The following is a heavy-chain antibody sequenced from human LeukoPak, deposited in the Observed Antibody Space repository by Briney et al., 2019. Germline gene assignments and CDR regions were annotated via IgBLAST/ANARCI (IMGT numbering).Heavy chain of an antibody. CDR3: AADSGFFAPDYPEEDYYYYYGMDV. J-gene: IGHJ6*02. V-gene: IGHV1-58*02. CDR2: IVVGSGNT. D-gene: IGHD1-14*01. Sequence: TSVKVSCKASGFTFTSSAMQWVRQARGQRLEWIGWIVVGSGNTNYAQKFQERVTITRDMSTSTAYMELNSLRSEDTAVYYCAADSGFFAPDYPEEDYYYYYGMDVWGQGTTVTVSS. CDR1: GFTFTSSA.